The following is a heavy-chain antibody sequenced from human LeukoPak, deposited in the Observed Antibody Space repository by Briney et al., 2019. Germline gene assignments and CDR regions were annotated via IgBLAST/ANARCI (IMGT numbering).Heavy chain of an antibody. V-gene: IGHV3-23*01. J-gene: IGHJ4*02. CDR1: GFTFSSYA. D-gene: IGHD3-16*02. Sequence: PGGSLRLSCAASGFTFSSYAMSWVRQAPGQGLEWLSAISGSGGSTYYADSVKGRFTISRDNSNNTLYLQMNSLRAEDTAVYYCAKVVKLQYNYWGQGTLVTVSS. CDR2: ISGSGGST. CDR3: AKVVKLQYNY.